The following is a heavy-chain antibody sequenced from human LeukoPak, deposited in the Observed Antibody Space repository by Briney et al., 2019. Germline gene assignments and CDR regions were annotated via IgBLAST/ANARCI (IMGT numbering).Heavy chain of an antibody. V-gene: IGHV3-30*18. J-gene: IGHJ3*02. CDR1: GFSFSSYG. Sequence: GGSLRLSCAASGFSFSSYGMHWVRQAPGKGLEWVAVISYDGSNKYYADSVKGRFTISRDNSKNTLYLQMNSLRAEDTAVYYCAKDRDAFDIWGQGTMVTVSS. CDR2: ISYDGSNK. CDR3: AKDRDAFDI.